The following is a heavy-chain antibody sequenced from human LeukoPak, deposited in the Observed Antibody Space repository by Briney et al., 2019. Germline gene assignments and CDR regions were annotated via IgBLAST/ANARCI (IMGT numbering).Heavy chain of an antibody. V-gene: IGHV4-38-2*01. CDR1: GYSISSCYY. D-gene: IGHD3-3*01. J-gene: IGHJ3*02. CDR3: AREPNYDFWSGYYPDAFDI. Sequence: SETLSLTCAVSGYSISSCYYWGWIRQPPGKGLEWIGSIYHSGSTYYNPSLKSRVTISVDTSKNQFSLKLSSVTAADTAVYYCAREPNYDFWSGYYPDAFDIWGQGTMVTVSS. CDR2: IYHSGST.